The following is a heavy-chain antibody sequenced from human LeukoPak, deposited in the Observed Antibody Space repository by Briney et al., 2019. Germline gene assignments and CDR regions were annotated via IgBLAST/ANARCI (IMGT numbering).Heavy chain of an antibody. D-gene: IGHD1-26*01. CDR3: ARASSGSYSGPIYYYYYMDV. V-gene: IGHV4-30-4*08. Sequence: SQTLSLTCTVSGGPVGSGDYYWSWIRQPRGKGLEWIGCIYHSGSTYYNPSLKSRVTISLDTPKNQFSLKLSSVTAADTAVYYCARASSGSYSGPIYYYYYMDVWGKGTMVTVSS. CDR1: GGPVGSGDYY. CDR2: IYHSGST. J-gene: IGHJ6*03.